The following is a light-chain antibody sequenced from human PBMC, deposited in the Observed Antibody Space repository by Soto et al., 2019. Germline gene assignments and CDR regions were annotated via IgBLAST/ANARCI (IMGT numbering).Light chain of an antibody. CDR2: QAS. Sequence: DIQMTQSPSTLSASVGDRVTITCRASQSISNYLAWYQQKPGKAPKLLIYQASSLESGVPSRFSGSGSGTEFTLTISSVPPDDFATYYCQPYYTYSWFTFGPGTKVDIK. V-gene: IGKV1-5*03. J-gene: IGKJ3*01. CDR3: QPYYTYSWFT. CDR1: QSISNY.